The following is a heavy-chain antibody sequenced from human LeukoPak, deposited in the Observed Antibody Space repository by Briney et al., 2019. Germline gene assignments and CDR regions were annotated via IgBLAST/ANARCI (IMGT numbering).Heavy chain of an antibody. CDR1: GFTFSNYW. Sequence: GGSLRLSCAASGFTFSNYWMHWVRQAPGKGLVWVSRINRDGRSTNYADSVKGRFTISRDNAKNTVFLQMNSLRAEDSAVYYCALPLRDGDFYFDYWGQGALVTVSS. D-gene: IGHD4-17*01. CDR2: INRDGRST. J-gene: IGHJ4*02. CDR3: ALPLRDGDFYFDY. V-gene: IGHV3-74*01.